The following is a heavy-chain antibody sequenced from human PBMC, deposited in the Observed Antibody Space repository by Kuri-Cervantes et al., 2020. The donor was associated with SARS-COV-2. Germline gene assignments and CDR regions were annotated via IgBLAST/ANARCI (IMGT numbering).Heavy chain of an antibody. D-gene: IGHD3-10*01. CDR2: ISGGST. Sequence: GGSLRLSCAASGFTVSSNEMSWVRQAPGKGLEWVSSISGGSTYYADSRKGRFTISRDNSKNTLHLQMNSLRAEDTAVYYCARAQNTYGSGSYVYFQHWGQGTLVTVSS. J-gene: IGHJ1*01. V-gene: IGHV3-38-3*01. CDR3: ARAQNTYGSGSYVYFQH. CDR1: GFTVSSNE.